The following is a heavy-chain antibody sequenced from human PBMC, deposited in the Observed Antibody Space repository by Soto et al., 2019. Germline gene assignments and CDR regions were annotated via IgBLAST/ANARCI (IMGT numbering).Heavy chain of an antibody. V-gene: IGHV4-30-4*01. Sequence: QVQLQESGPGLVKPSQTLSLTCTVSGGSISSGDYYWSWIRQPPGKGLEWIGYIYYSGSTYYNPSLKIRVTISVDTSKNQFSLKLSSVTAADTAVYYCASLLYYPPPGSFAHGMDVWGQGTTVTVSS. CDR3: ASLLYYPPPGSFAHGMDV. J-gene: IGHJ6*02. CDR2: IYYSGST. D-gene: IGHD1-26*01. CDR1: GGSISSGDYY.